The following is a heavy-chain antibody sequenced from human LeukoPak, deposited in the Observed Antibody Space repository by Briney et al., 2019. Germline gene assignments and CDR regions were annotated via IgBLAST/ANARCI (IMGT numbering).Heavy chain of an antibody. J-gene: IGHJ6*03. V-gene: IGHV3-30*02. CDR1: GFTFSDHD. CDR2: IRKDGSHK. D-gene: IGHD6-13*01. Sequence: GGSLRPSCGASGFTFSDHDMHWVRQAPGKGLEWVTFIRKDGSHKFYVDSVKGRFTISRDNAKNSLYLQMNSLRAEDTAVYYCAREGHIAAAGTGSRHYYYYYMDVWGKGTTVTISS. CDR3: AREGHIAAAGTGSRHYYYYYMDV.